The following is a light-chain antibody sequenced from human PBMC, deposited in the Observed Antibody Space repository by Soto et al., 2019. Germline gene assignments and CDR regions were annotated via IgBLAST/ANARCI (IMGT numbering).Light chain of an antibody. Sequence: QSPLTQARSVSGSPGQSVTISCTGTINDIGYYDYVSWYQQHPGKAPKLIIYDDTERPSGVPRRFSGSKSGNTASLTISGLQTDDEADYYCCSYAGSYSILFGGGTKVTVL. CDR3: CSYAGSYSIL. V-gene: IGLV2-11*01. CDR1: INDIGYYDY. CDR2: DDT. J-gene: IGLJ2*01.